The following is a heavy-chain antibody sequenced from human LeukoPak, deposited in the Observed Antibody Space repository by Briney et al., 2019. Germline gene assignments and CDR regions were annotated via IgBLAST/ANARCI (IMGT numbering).Heavy chain of an antibody. CDR2: ISDTGATT. V-gene: IGHV3-23*01. J-gene: IGHJ4*02. D-gene: IGHD2-8*01. Sequence: GGSLRLSCAGSGFTFSSYAMSWVRQAPGKGLEWVSAISDTGATTYDADCVKGRFTISRDNSRSTLYLQMNSLRAEDTALYYCAKDTSIGRYCTNGVCSPFDYWGQGTLVTVSS. CDR3: AKDTSIGRYCTNGVCSPFDY. CDR1: GFTFSSYA.